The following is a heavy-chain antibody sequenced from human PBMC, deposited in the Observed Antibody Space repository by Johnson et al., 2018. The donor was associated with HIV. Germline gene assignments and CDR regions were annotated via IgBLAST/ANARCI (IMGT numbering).Heavy chain of an antibody. CDR3: AKLPVLYGDFDDAFNI. D-gene: IGHD4-17*01. V-gene: IGHV3-30*19. CDR1: GFTFSTYG. Sequence: QVQLVESGGGVVQSGRSLRLSCAASGFTFSTYGMHWVRQAPGKGLEWVAVISYDGSNKYYADSVKGRFTISRDNSKNTLYLQMNSLRAEDTAVYYCAKLPVLYGDFDDAFNIWGQGTMVTVSS. CDR2: ISYDGSNK. J-gene: IGHJ3*02.